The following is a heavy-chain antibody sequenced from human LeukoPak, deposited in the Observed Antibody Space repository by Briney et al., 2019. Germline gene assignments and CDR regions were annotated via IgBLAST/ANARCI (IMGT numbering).Heavy chain of an antibody. D-gene: IGHD3-10*01. J-gene: IGHJ4*02. Sequence: KPGGSLRLXCAASGFTFSDYYMSWIRQAPGKGLEWVSYISSSGSTIYYADSVKGRFTISRDNAKNSLYLQMNSLRAEDTAVYYCASGLLWFGELYLGYYFDYWGQGTLVTVSS. CDR3: ASGLLWFGELYLGYYFDY. CDR2: ISSSGSTI. CDR1: GFTFSDYY. V-gene: IGHV3-11*04.